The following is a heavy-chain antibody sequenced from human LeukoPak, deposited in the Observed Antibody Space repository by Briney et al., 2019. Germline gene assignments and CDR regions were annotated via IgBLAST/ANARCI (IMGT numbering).Heavy chain of an antibody. J-gene: IGHJ4*02. CDR1: GFTFNTYW. Sequence: GGSLRLSCAASGFTFNTYWMHWVRQAPGKGLVWVSRINGGGSGTIYADSVKGRFTISRDNAKNTLYLQMNSLGAEDTAVYYCVRGLAARSYFDYWGQGTLVSVSS. D-gene: IGHD6-6*01. V-gene: IGHV3-74*01. CDR3: VRGLAARSYFDY. CDR2: INGGGSGT.